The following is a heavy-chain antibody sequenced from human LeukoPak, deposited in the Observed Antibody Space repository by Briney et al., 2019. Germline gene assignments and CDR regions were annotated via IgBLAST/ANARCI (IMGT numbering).Heavy chain of an antibody. V-gene: IGHV1-2*02. Sequence: ASVKVSCKASGFTFTGYYIHWVRQAPGQGLEWMGWINPNNGGTNYAQTFQGRVTMTRDTSISTAYMELSRLRSDDTAVYYCASGWSRYQVDYWGQGTLVTVSS. CDR1: GFTFTGYY. J-gene: IGHJ4*02. CDR3: ASGWSRYQVDY. D-gene: IGHD2-2*01. CDR2: INPNNGGT.